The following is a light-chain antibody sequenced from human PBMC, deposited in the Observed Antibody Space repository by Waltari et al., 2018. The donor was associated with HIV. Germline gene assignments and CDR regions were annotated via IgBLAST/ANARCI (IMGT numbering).Light chain of an antibody. Sequence: VLTQSPSVSAAPGQKVSISNVGSNYGSWYLQLPGTAPKLIIYEDHKRPSGIPDRFSASKSGTSATLDIAGLQTGDEADYYCGAWDSSLSARGVVFGGGTKLTVL. CDR3: GAWDSSLSARGVV. CDR1: VGSNY. J-gene: IGLJ2*01. CDR2: EDH. V-gene: IGLV1-51*02.